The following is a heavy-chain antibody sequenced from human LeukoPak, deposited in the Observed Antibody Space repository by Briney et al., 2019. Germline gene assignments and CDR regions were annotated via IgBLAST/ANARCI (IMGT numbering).Heavy chain of an antibody. V-gene: IGHV1-69*04. D-gene: IGHD6-19*01. Sequence: GASVKVSCKASGGTFSSYAISWVRQAPGQGLEWMGRIIPILGIANYAQKFQGRVTITADKSTSTAYMELSSLRSEDTAVYYCARDIRYSSGWFAPPFDYWGQGTLVTVSS. CDR3: ARDIRYSSGWFAPPFDY. CDR2: IIPILGIA. CDR1: GGTFSSYA. J-gene: IGHJ4*02.